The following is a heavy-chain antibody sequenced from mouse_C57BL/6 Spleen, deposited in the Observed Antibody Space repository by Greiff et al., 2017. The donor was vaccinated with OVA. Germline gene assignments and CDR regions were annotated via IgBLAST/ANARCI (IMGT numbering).Heavy chain of an antibody. J-gene: IGHJ2*01. Sequence: QVQLQQPGAELVKPGASVKLSCKASGYTFTSYWMHWVKQRPGQGLEWIGMIHPNSGSTNYNEKFKSKATLTVDKSSSTAYMQLSSLTSEDSAVYYCARELYYGNFGSYCDYWGQGTTLTVSS. CDR2: IHPNSGST. CDR1: GYTFTSYW. CDR3: ARELYYGNFGSYCDY. V-gene: IGHV1-64*01. D-gene: IGHD2-1*01.